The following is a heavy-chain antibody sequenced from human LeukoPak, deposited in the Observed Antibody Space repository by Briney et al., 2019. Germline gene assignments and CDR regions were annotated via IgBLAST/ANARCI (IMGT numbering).Heavy chain of an antibody. J-gene: IGHJ4*02. CDR2: INPNNGDT. D-gene: IGHD1-7*01. V-gene: IGHV1-2*02. Sequence: ASVKVSCKASGYTFSAYYIHWVRQAPGHGLEWMGWINPNNGDTVYAQRFQGRVTMTRDTSISTAYMELTGLSFDDTAVYYCARFPFGTKFYFDFWGQGTLVTVSS. CDR1: GYTFSAYY. CDR3: ARFPFGTKFYFDF.